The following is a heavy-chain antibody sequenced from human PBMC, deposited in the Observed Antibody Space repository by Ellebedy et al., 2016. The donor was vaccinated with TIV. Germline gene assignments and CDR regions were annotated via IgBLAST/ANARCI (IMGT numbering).Heavy chain of an antibody. J-gene: IGHJ6*02. Sequence: ASVKVSCKASGYTFTGFYIHWVRQAPGQGLEWMGWINPNSDVTNYAQKLQGRVTMTTDTSTSTAYMELRSLRSDDTAVYYCARVYYSSGWYDGMDVWGQGTTVTVSS. CDR3: ARVYYSSGWYDGMDV. CDR2: INPNSDVT. CDR1: GYTFTGFY. D-gene: IGHD6-19*01. V-gene: IGHV1-18*04.